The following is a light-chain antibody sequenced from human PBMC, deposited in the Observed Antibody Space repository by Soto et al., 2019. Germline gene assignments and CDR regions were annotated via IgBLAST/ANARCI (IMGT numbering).Light chain of an antibody. J-gene: IGKJ1*01. CDR1: QTISSW. Sequence: DIQMTQSPSTLSGSVGARVTITCRASQTISSWLAWYQQKPGKAPKLLIYKASTLKSGVPSRFSSSGSGTEFTLTISSLQPDDFATYYCQHYNSYSEAFGQGTNVDIK. CDR2: KAS. CDR3: QHYNSYSEA. V-gene: IGKV1-5*03.